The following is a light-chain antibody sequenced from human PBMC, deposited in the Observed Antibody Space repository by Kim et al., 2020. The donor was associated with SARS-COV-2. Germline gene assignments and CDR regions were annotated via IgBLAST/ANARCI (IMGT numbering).Light chain of an antibody. Sequence: DIQMTQSPSTLSASVGDRVTITCRASQSISNLLAWYQQKPGKAPKILIYDASSLESGVPSRFSGSGSGTEFTLAISSLQPDDFATYYCQQYKSYSTFGQGTKVDIK. CDR2: DAS. J-gene: IGKJ1*01. V-gene: IGKV1-5*01. CDR3: QQYKSYST. CDR1: QSISNL.